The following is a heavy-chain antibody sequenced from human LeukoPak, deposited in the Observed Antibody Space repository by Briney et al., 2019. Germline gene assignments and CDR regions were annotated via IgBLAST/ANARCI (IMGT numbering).Heavy chain of an antibody. V-gene: IGHV3-23*01. CDR1: GFSFNNYA. CDR2: IIGSSGST. CDR3: AKGAYDYIEIAYFDY. D-gene: IGHD5-12*01. J-gene: IGHJ4*02. Sequence: GGSLRLSCVASGFSFNNYAMNWVRRAPGKGLEWVSLIIGSSGSTFYADSVKGRFTISRDKSKNTLYLQMNSLRAEDTAVYYCAKGAYDYIEIAYFDYWGQGSLVTVSS.